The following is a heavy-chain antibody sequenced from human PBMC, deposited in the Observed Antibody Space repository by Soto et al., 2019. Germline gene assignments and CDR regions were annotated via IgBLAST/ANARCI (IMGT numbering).Heavy chain of an antibody. J-gene: IGHJ4*02. CDR3: AKAATVVTLYYFDY. V-gene: IGHV3-23*01. D-gene: IGHD4-17*01. CDR1: GFTFNNYG. CDR2: ITDSGGST. Sequence: GGSLRLSCAASGFTFNNYGMSWVRQAPGKGLEWVSAITDSGGSTYYADSVKGRFTISRDNSKNTVYLQMNSRRAEDTAVYYCAKAATVVTLYYFDYWGQGTLVTVSS.